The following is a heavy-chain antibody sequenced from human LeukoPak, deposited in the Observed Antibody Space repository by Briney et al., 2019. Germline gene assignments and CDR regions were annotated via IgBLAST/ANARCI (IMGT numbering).Heavy chain of an antibody. CDR1: GYTFTDYY. Sequence: ASVKVPCKASGYTFTDYYIHWVRQAPGQGLEWMAWINPNSGGTYYAQNFRDRITLTRDTSISTAYMELSRLRSDDTAIYYCARANALYCSSTSCLFDYWGQGTLVTVSS. CDR2: INPNSGGT. V-gene: IGHV1-2*02. CDR3: ARANALYCSSTSCLFDY. J-gene: IGHJ4*02. D-gene: IGHD2-2*01.